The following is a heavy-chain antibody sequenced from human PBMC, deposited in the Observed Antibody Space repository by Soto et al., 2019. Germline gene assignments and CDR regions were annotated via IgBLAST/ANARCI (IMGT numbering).Heavy chain of an antibody. D-gene: IGHD3-3*01. J-gene: IGHJ5*02. CDR2: IYYSGST. CDR1: GGSISSYY. Sequence: PSETLSLTCTVSGGSISSYYWSWIRQPPGKGLEWIGYIYYSGSTNYNPSLKSRVTISVDTSKNQFSLKLSSVTAADTAVYYCARSSFWSGPRFDPWGQGTLVTVSS. V-gene: IGHV4-59*08. CDR3: ARSSFWSGPRFDP.